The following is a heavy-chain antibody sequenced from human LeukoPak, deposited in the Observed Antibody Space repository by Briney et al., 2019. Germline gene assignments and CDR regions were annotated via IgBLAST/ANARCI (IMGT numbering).Heavy chain of an antibody. CDR2: IKTDGSTT. CDR3: ARQRVEYDFWSGYSRAFDI. CDR1: GFTFSSYW. D-gene: IGHD3-3*01. J-gene: IGHJ3*02. V-gene: IGHV3-74*01. Sequence: PGGSLRLSCAASGFTFSSYWMHWVRQAPGKGLVWVSRIKTDGSTTTYADSVKGRFTISRDNAKNTLYLQMNSLRAEDTAVYYCARQRVEYDFWSGYSRAFDIWGQGTMVTVSS.